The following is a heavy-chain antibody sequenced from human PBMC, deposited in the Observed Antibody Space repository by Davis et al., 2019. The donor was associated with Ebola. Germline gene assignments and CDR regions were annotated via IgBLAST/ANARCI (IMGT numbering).Heavy chain of an antibody. D-gene: IGHD3-10*01. J-gene: IGHJ6*04. CDR2: ISGYEDNT. V-gene: IGHV1-18*01. CDR1: GYTFSSYG. Sequence: ASVKVSCKASGYTFSSYGISWVRQAPGQGLEWMGWISGYEDNTNYAPRFRGRITLTKDRATSTVYMELRSLTSDDTAVYYCARDLATSSGAHFFYFGMDVWGGGTSVAVSS. CDR3: ARDLATSSGAHFFYFGMDV.